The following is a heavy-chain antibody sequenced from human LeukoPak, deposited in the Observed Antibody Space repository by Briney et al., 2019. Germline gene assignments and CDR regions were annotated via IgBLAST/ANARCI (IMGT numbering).Heavy chain of an antibody. CDR2: VSGSGSTI. D-gene: IGHD3-10*01. CDR3: AKGLMVRGVMSR. CDR1: GFSFSDYY. J-gene: IGHJ4*02. Sequence: PGGSLRLSCAASGFSFSDYYMSWIRQAPGKGLEWVSYVSGSGSTINYADSVKGRFTISRDNSKNTLYLQMNSLRAEDTAVYYCAKGLMVRGVMSRWGQGTLVTVSS. V-gene: IGHV3-11*01.